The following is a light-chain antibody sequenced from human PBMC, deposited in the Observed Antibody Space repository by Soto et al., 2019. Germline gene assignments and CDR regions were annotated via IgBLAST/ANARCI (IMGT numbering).Light chain of an antibody. Sequence: EIVLTQSPATLSVSLGDRVTLSCRASESLFGFLAWYQQKPGQAPRLLIYGVSTRATGIPARFSGGGSATDFTLTISSLQSEDSAVYFCQSYNDWPFASGLGTRLEI. V-gene: IGKV3-15*01. CDR1: ESLFGF. CDR3: QSYNDWPFA. J-gene: IGKJ2*01. CDR2: GVS.